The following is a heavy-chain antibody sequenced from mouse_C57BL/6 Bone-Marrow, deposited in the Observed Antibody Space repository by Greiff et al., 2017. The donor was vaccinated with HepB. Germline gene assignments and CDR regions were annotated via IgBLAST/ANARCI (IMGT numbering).Heavy chain of an antibody. CDR2: IDPENGDT. CDR1: GFTIKDDY. J-gene: IGHJ3*01. D-gene: IGHD1-1*01. V-gene: IGHV14-4*01. CDR3: TSSPYGSRRTWFAY. Sequence: VQLKQSGAELVRPGASVKLSCTASGFTIKDDYMHWVKQRPEQGLEWIGWIDPENGDTEYASKFQGKATITADTSSNTAYLQLSSLTSEDTAVYYVTSSPYGSRRTWFAYWGQGTLVTVSA.